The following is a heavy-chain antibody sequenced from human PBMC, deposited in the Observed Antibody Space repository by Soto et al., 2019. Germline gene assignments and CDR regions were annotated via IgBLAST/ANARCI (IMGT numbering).Heavy chain of an antibody. CDR1: GGTFSSYA. D-gene: IGHD4-17*01. V-gene: IGHV1-69*14. CDR3: ASSPPPTVRMYSRFFDL. CDR2: IIPIFGTA. J-gene: IGHJ2*01. Sequence: QVQLVQSGAEVKKPGSSVKVSCKTSGGTFSSYAINWVRQAPGQGLEWMGGIIPIFGTANYAQKFQGRITITVDKSTKTAYMELRSLRSDDTAVYYCASSPPPTVRMYSRFFDLWGRGTLVTVSS.